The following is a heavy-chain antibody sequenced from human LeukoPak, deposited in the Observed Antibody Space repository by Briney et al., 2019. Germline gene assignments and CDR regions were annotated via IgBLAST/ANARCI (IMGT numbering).Heavy chain of an antibody. V-gene: IGHV3-23*01. CDR3: AKGAYFSGSYGFAFDY. CDR2: ISGGGGST. CDR1: ELTFSSYP. J-gene: IGHJ4*02. Sequence: GGSLRLSCAASELTFSSYPMTWVRQAPGKGLEWVSAISGGGGSTHYADSVKGRFTISRDNSKNTLYLQMNSLRAEDTAVYFCAKGAYFSGSYGFAFDYWGQGTLVTVSS. D-gene: IGHD3-10*01.